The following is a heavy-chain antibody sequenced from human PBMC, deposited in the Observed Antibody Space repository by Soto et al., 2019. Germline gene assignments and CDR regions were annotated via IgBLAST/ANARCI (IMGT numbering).Heavy chain of an antibody. Sequence: QVQLQESGPGLVKPSGTLSLTCAVSGVSISSSNWWSWVRQPPGKGLGWIGEIYHSGSTNYNPSPKSRVTISVHKSTNQFPLKLSSVTAADTSVYYCARVLLWFGEASWFDPCGQGTLVTVSS. CDR3: ARVLLWFGEASWFDP. CDR2: IYHSGST. CDR1: GVSISSSNW. J-gene: IGHJ5*02. V-gene: IGHV4-4*02. D-gene: IGHD3-10*01.